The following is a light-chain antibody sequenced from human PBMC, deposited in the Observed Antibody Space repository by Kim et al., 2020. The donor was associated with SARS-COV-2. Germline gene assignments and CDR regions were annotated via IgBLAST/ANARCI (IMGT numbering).Light chain of an antibody. CDR3: QSYDSTNPVV. J-gene: IGLJ2*01. CDR1: SGSIASNY. Sequence: NFMLTQPHSVSESPGKTVTISCTSSSGSIASNYVQWYQLRPGSAPTTVIYEDNQRPSGVPDRFSGSIDSSSNSASLTISGLKTEDEADYYCQSYDSTNPVVFGGGTQLTVL. CDR2: EDN. V-gene: IGLV6-57*04.